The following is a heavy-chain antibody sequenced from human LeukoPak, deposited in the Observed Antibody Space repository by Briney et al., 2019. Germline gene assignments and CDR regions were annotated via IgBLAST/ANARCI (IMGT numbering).Heavy chain of an antibody. J-gene: IGHJ4*02. CDR3: ARRWYGSSLGY. D-gene: IGHD6-13*01. CDR2: INHSGST. Sequence: PSETLSLTCAVYGGSFSGYYWSWLRQPPGKGREWIGEINHSGSTNDNPSLKSRVPISVDTSKHQFSLQLSSVTAADTAVYYCARRWYGSSLGYWGQGTLVTVSS. V-gene: IGHV4-34*01. CDR1: GGSFSGYY.